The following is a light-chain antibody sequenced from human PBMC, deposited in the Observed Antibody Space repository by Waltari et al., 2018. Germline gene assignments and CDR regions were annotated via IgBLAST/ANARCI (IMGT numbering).Light chain of an antibody. V-gene: IGLV3-21*02. CDR1: NIGSKS. Sequence: SYVLTQPPSVSMAPGQTARITCGGNNIGSKSVHWYQQKPGQAPVLVVYDDSDRPSGIPERFSGSNSGNTATMTISRVEAGEEADYYGQVWDSSSDHQWLFGRGTKLSVL. CDR3: QVWDSSSDHQWL. J-gene: IGLJ3*02. CDR2: DDS.